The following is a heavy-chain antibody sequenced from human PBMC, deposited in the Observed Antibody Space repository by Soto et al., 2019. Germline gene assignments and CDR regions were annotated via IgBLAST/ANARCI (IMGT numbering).Heavy chain of an antibody. V-gene: IGHV4-31*03. Sequence: SETLSLTCTVSGGSISSGGYYWSWIRQHPGKGLEWIGYIYYSGSTYYNPSLKSRVTISVDTSKNQFSLKLSSVTAADTAVYYCARQDIVVVVAARHLGAFDIWGQGTMVTVSS. CDR3: ARQDIVVVVAARHLGAFDI. CDR2: IYYSGST. D-gene: IGHD2-15*01. J-gene: IGHJ3*02. CDR1: GGSISSGGYY.